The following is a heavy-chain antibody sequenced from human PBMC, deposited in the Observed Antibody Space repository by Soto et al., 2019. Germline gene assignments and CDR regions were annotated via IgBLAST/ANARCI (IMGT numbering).Heavy chain of an antibody. V-gene: IGHV3-30-3*01. CDR2: ISYDGSNK. Sequence: QVQLVESGGGVVQPGRSLRLSCAASGFTFSSYAMHWVRQAPGKGLEWVAVISYDGSNKYYADSVKGRFTISRDNSKNTLYLQMNSLRAEDTAVYYCARDRSAHHDTMIVVVGYYYYGMDVWGQGTTVTVSS. J-gene: IGHJ6*02. CDR1: GFTFSSYA. CDR3: ARDRSAHHDTMIVVVGYYYYGMDV. D-gene: IGHD3-22*01.